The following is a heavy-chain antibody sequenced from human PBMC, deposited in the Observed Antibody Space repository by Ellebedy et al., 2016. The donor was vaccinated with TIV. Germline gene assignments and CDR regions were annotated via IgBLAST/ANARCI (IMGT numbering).Heavy chain of an antibody. CDR2: ISYDGSNK. V-gene: IGHV3-30-3*01. CDR1: GFTFSSYA. Sequence: GESLKISCAASGFTFSSYAMHWVRQAPGKGLEWVAVISYDGSNKYYADSVKGRFTISRDNSKNTLYLQMNSLRAEDTAVYYCARDSRITMVRPNWFNPWGQGTLVTVSS. CDR3: ARDSRITMVRPNWFNP. J-gene: IGHJ5*02. D-gene: IGHD3-10*01.